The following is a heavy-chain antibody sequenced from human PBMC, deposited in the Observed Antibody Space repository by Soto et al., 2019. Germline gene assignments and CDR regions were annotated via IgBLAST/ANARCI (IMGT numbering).Heavy chain of an antibody. CDR1: GFTVSSKY. Sequence: EVQLVESGGGLIQPGGSLRLSCAASGFTVSSKYMTWVRQAPGKGLEWVSVIYGGGTTYYADSVKGRFTISRDNSKNTLYFQMNSLSAEDTAVYYCVQTTGWPGFDFWGQGTLVTVSS. CDR3: VQTTGWPGFDF. J-gene: IGHJ4*02. CDR2: IYGGGTT. V-gene: IGHV3-53*01. D-gene: IGHD6-19*01.